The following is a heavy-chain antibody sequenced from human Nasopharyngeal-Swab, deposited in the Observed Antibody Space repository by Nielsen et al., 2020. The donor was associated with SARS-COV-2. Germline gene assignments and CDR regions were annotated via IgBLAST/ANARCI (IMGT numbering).Heavy chain of an antibody. CDR3: SRGNYNPDY. D-gene: IGHD1-26*01. Sequence: KVSCKGSGYSFTSYWIGWVRQMPGKGLEWMGVIYPGDSDTRYSPSFQGQVTISADKSDSTAYLQWSSLKASDTAMYYCSRGNYNPDYWGQGTLVTVSS. J-gene: IGHJ4*02. CDR2: IYPGDSDT. V-gene: IGHV5-51*01. CDR1: GYSFTSYW.